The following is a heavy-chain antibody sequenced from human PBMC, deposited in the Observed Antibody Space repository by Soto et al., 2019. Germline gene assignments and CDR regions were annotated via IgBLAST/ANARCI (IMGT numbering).Heavy chain of an antibody. Sequence: QVQLVQSGPEVKKPGASVKVSCKASGYPFGAYYMHWLRQAPGQGLEWMGIINPSDGKTTYAQKSQGRLTLTRDTASSTLFMELSSVKAEASDYYYWGRVGKQLAESFYQWGHGSLVTVSS. D-gene: IGHD6-13*01. J-gene: IGHJ4*01. CDR3: GRVGKQLAESFYQ. CDR2: INPSDGKT. CDR1: GYPFGAYY. V-gene: IGHV1-46*01.